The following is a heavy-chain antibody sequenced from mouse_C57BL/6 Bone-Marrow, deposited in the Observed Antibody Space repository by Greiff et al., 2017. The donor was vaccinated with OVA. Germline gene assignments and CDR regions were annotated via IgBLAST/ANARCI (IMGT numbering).Heavy chain of an antibody. CDR1: GYTFTDYE. V-gene: IGHV1-15*01. D-gene: IGHD2-5*01. CDR2: IDPETGGT. Sequence: VQLQQSGAELVRPGASVTLSRKASGYTFTDYEMHWVKQTPVHGLEWIGAIDPETGGTAYNQKFKGKAILTADKSSSTAYMELRSLTSEDSAVYYCTPHYSNTWFAYWGQGTLVTVSA. CDR3: TPHYSNTWFAY. J-gene: IGHJ3*01.